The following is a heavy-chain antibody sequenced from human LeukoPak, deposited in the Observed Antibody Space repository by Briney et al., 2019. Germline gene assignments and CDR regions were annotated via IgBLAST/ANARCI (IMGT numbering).Heavy chain of an antibody. Sequence: PSETLSLTCTVSGGSISSYYWSWIRQPAGKGLEWIGRIYTSGSTNYNPSLKSRVTMSLDTSKNQFSLKLSSVTAADTAVYYCAREKFYYDSSGSYPIDYWSQGTLVTVSS. CDR3: AREKFYYDSSGSYPIDY. D-gene: IGHD3-22*01. CDR1: GGSISSYY. CDR2: IYTSGST. J-gene: IGHJ4*02. V-gene: IGHV4-4*07.